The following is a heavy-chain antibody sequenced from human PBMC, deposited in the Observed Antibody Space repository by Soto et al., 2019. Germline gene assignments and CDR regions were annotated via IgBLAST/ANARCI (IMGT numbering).Heavy chain of an antibody. J-gene: IGHJ4*01. V-gene: IGHV4-31*03. CDR3: ARAYSSWYWDY. Sequence: QVQLQESGPGLVKPSQTLSLTCTVSGDSISRSGYYWSWIRQPPGKGLEWIGYIYYRGTTYYNSSLKSRVTISSDTSKNQFSLKPNSVTDADTAVYYCARAYSSWYWDYWGRGTLVTVSS. CDR2: IYYRGTT. CDR1: GDSISRSGYY. D-gene: IGHD6-13*01.